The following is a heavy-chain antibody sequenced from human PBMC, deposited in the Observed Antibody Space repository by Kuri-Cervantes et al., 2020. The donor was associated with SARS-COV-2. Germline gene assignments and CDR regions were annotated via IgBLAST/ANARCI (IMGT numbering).Heavy chain of an antibody. J-gene: IGHJ3*02. V-gene: IGHV1-24*01. CDR2: FDPEDGEG. CDR1: GYTLTELS. Sequence: SVTVSRQVCGYTLTELSMHWLRQAPGEGLEWMGGFDPEDGEGNYAQKSQDRVTMTEDTSTDTDYMELNSLRSEDTAVYYCARGVFQGIVVVVAATEVVDAFDIWGQGTMVTVSS. CDR3: ARGVFQGIVVVVAATEVVDAFDI. D-gene: IGHD2-15*01.